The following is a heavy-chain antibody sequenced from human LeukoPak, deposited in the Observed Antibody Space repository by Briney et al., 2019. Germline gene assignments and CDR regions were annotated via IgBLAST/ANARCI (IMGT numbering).Heavy chain of an antibody. CDR2: INHSGST. J-gene: IGHJ3*02. D-gene: IGHD3-22*01. CDR1: GGSFSGYY. V-gene: IGHV4-34*01. Sequence: PSETLSLTCAVYGGSFSGYYWSWIRQPPGKGLEWIGEINHSGSTNYNPSLKSRVTISVDTSKNQFSLKLSSVTAADTAVYYCARTLPTYYYDSSGYYNDAFDIWGQGTMVTVSS. CDR3: ARTLPTYYYDSSGYYNDAFDI.